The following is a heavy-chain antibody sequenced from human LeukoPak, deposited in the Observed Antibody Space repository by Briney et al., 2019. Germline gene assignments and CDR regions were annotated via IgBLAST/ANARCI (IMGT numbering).Heavy chain of an antibody. CDR2: INHSGST. CDR3: ARGGGDGYKYFDY. V-gene: IGHV4-34*01. CDR1: IDSFSGYY. D-gene: IGHD5-24*01. Sequence: SETLSLTCAVYIDSFSGYYWSWIRQPPGKGLEWIGEINHSGSTNYNPSLKSRVTISVDTSKNQFSLKLSSVTAADTAVYYCARGGGDGYKYFDYWGQGTLVTVSS. J-gene: IGHJ4*02.